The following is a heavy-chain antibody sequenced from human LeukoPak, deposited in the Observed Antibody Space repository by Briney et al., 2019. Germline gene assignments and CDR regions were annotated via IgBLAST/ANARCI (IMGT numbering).Heavy chain of an antibody. CDR3: AISYYGSGSSLWPKYYFDY. J-gene: IGHJ4*02. V-gene: IGHV4-4*02. D-gene: IGHD3-10*01. CDR2: IYHSGST. Sequence: SETLSLTCAVSGGSISSSNWWSLVRPPPGKGLEWIGEIYHSGSTNYNPSLKCRVTISVDKSKTRFSLKLSSVTAADTAVYYCAISYYGSGSSLWPKYYFDYWGQGTLVTVSS. CDR1: GGSISSSNW.